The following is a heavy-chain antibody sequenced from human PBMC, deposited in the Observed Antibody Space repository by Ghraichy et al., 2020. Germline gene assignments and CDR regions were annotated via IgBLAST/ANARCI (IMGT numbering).Heavy chain of an antibody. CDR3: ARRFDDDYLYYFDF. CDR2: IYGDDAK. J-gene: IGHJ4*02. V-gene: IGHV2-5*02. Sequence: SGPTLVKPTQTLTLTCTFSGFSLRSSAVAVGWIRQPPGKALEWLALIYGDDAKRYSPSLETRLTITKDNSKNQVVLTMTNMGPEDTATYYCARRFDDDYLYYFDFWGQGTLVTVSS. D-gene: IGHD4-17*01. CDR1: GFSLRSSAVA.